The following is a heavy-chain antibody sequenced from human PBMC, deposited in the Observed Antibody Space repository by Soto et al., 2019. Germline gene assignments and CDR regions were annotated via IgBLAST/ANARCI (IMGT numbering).Heavy chain of an antibody. Sequence: SETLSLTCAVYGGSFSGYYWSWIRQPPGKGLEWIGEINHSGSTNYNPPLKSRVTISVDTSKIQFSLKLSSVTAADTAVYYCARGPWAYYYGSGSYKDYYYYYMDVWGKGTTVTVSS. CDR1: GGSFSGYY. J-gene: IGHJ6*03. V-gene: IGHV4-34*01. D-gene: IGHD3-10*01. CDR2: INHSGST. CDR3: ARGPWAYYYGSGSYKDYYYYYMDV.